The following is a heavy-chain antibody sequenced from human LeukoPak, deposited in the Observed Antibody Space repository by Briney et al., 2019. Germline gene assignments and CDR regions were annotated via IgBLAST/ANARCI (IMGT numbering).Heavy chain of an antibody. Sequence: GASVKVSCKASGYTFPSYGITWVRQAPGQGLECMGWISPYSGNTDYAQKFQGRVTMTTDTSTTTAYMELRSLRSDDTAVYYCARAAGVSAAGSRYYFDYWGQGTLVTVSS. V-gene: IGHV1-18*01. CDR2: ISPYSGNT. D-gene: IGHD6-13*01. J-gene: IGHJ4*02. CDR3: ARAAGVSAAGSRYYFDY. CDR1: GYTFPSYG.